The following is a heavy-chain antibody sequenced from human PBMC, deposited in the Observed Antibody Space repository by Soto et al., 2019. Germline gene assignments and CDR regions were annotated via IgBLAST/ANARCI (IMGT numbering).Heavy chain of an antibody. Sequence: SETLSLTCTVSGGSIGGDSWSWIRQSPGKGLDFTGYIYHSGSTNYNPSLKSRVTISMDTSKNQFSLRLSSVTAADTAVYYCARAGIVQVSYAMDVWGQGTTVTVSS. J-gene: IGHJ6*02. CDR1: GGSIGGDS. CDR2: IYHSGST. V-gene: IGHV4-59*01. CDR3: ARAGIVQVSYAMDV. D-gene: IGHD2-8*01.